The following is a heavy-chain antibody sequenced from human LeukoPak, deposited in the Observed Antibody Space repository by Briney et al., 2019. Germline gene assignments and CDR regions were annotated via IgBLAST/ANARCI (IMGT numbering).Heavy chain of an antibody. CDR3: ARDKRIAARRTDAFDI. D-gene: IGHD6-6*01. CDR1: GYTFTGYY. Sequence: ASVKVSCRASGYTFTGYYMHWVRQAPGQGLEWRGWINPNSGGTNYAQKFQGRVTMTRDKSISTAYMELSRLRSDDTAVYYCARDKRIAARRTDAFDIWGQGTMVTVSS. CDR2: INPNSGGT. V-gene: IGHV1-2*02. J-gene: IGHJ3*02.